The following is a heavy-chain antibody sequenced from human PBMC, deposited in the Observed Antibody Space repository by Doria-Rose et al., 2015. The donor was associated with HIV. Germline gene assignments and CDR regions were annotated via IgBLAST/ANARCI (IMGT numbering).Heavy chain of an antibody. CDR3: ARGLLRGGWNDVDYYYGMDV. J-gene: IGHJ6*02. D-gene: IGHD1-1*01. CDR1: GGSFSGYY. CDR2: INHSGST. V-gene: IGHV4-34*01. Sequence: QVQLVQSGAGLVKPSETLSLTCAVFGGSFSGYYWSWIRQPPGKGLEWIGEINHSGSTNYKTSLKSRVTISLDTQKILFSLTLSSVTAADTAVYYCARGLLRGGWNDVDYYYGMDVWGQGTTVTVSS.